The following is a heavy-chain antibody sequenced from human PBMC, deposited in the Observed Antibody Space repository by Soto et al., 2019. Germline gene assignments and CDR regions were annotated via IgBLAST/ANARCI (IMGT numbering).Heavy chain of an antibody. Sequence: SVKVSCKASGGTFSSYAISWVRQAPGQGLDWMGGIIPIFGTANYAQKFQGRVTITADESTSTAYMELSSLRSEDTAVYYCSREFGDYYGSGSRIYGMDVWGQGTTVTVSS. J-gene: IGHJ6*02. CDR1: GGTFSSYA. CDR3: SREFGDYYGSGSRIYGMDV. V-gene: IGHV1-69*13. CDR2: IIPIFGTA. D-gene: IGHD3-10*01.